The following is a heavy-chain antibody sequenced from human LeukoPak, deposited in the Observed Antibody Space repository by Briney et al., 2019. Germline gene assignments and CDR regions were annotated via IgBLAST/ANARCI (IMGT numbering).Heavy chain of an antibody. CDR1: GFTFSNYA. J-gene: IGHJ3*02. Sequence: GGSLRLSCAASGFTFSNYAMSWVRQAPGKGLEWISTISDSGDSTYYADSVKGRFTISRDNSKNTLYLQMNSLRAEDTAVYYCARDRPFDIWGQGTMVTVSS. V-gene: IGHV3-23*01. CDR2: ISDSGDST. CDR3: ARDRPFDI.